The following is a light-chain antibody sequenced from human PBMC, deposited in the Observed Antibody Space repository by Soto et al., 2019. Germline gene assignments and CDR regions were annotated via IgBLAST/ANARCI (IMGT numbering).Light chain of an antibody. Sequence: EIVMTQSPATLSLSPGERATLSCRASQSVNSNLAWYQLKAGQAPRLLIYGTSTRATGIPARFSGSGSGTDFTLTISSLQFEDFAVYYGQPYNNWPRTFGQGTKVEIK. J-gene: IGKJ1*01. CDR2: GTS. CDR1: QSVNSN. CDR3: QPYNNWPRT. V-gene: IGKV3-15*01.